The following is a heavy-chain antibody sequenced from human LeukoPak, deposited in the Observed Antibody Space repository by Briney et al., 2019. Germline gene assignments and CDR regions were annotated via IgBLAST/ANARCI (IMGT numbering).Heavy chain of an antibody. J-gene: IGHJ6*02. CDR1: GFTFSSYA. V-gene: IGHV3-23*01. Sequence: GGSLRLSCAASGFTFSSYAMSWVRQAPGKGLEWVSAISGSGGSTYYADSVKGRFTISRDNSKNTLYLQMNSLRAEDTAVYYCAKRVRAYYYDSSGYYYVAGGMDVWGQGTTVTVSS. D-gene: IGHD3-22*01. CDR2: ISGSGGST. CDR3: AKRVRAYYYDSSGYYYVAGGMDV.